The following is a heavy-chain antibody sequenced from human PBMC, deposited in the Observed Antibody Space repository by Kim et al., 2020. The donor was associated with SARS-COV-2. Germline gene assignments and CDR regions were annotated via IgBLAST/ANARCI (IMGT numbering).Heavy chain of an antibody. CDR3: AKGRTVTEASDYMDV. CDR1: GFTFSSYG. CDR2: ISYDGSNK. J-gene: IGHJ6*03. Sequence: GGSLRLSCAASGFTFSSYGMHWVRQAPGKGLEWVAVISYDGSNKYYADSVKGRFTISRDNSKNTLYLQMNSLRAEDTAVYYCAKGRTVTEASDYMDVWGKGTTVTVSS. V-gene: IGHV3-30*18. D-gene: IGHD4-17*01.